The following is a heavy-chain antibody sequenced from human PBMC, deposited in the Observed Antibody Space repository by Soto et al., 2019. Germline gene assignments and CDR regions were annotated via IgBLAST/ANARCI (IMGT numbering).Heavy chain of an antibody. V-gene: IGHV4-61*01. CDR2: IYYSGTT. D-gene: IGHD6-13*01. Sequence: SEILSLTCAVSGDSVSNVYYWWDWIRQPPGKGLEGFGHIYYSGTTHYNSYLRRRLSLSVAMSKHQFSLTLSSVTAPHTTVYLCARTLRRRAALPFDYWGQGALVTVSS. CDR3: ARTLRRRAALPFDY. CDR1: GDSVSNVYYW. J-gene: IGHJ4*02.